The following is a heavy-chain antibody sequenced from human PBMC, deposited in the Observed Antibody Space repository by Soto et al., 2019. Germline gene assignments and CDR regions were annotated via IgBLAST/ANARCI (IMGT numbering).Heavy chain of an antibody. Sequence: WGSLRLSCAASGFIFTNYAIIFFRQSPWKWLECVSAISLSGGTYYADSVKGRFTISRDTSRSTLYLQMSSLRADDTAIYYCARGGTSSPSSIFDYWGQGTLVTVSS. CDR1: GFIFTNYA. V-gene: IGHV3-23*01. D-gene: IGHD6-6*01. CDR3: ARGGTSSPSSIFDY. J-gene: IGHJ4*02. CDR2: ISLSGGT.